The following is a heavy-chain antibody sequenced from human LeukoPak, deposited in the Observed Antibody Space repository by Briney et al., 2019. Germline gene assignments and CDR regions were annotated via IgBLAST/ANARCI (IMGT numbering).Heavy chain of an antibody. CDR3: ANQPYDNPTSFLFDY. Sequence: GGSLRLSCAASGFTFSSYAMSWVRQAPGKGLEWGSAISGSGGSTYYADSAKGRFTISRDNSKNTLYLQMNSLRAEDTAVYYCANQPYDNPTSFLFDYWGQGTLVTVSS. CDR2: ISGSGGST. D-gene: IGHD3-9*01. CDR1: GFTFSSYA. J-gene: IGHJ4*02. V-gene: IGHV3-23*01.